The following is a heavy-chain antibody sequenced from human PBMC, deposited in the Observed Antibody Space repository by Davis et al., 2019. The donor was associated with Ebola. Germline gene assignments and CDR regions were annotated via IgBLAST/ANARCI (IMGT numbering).Heavy chain of an antibody. CDR2: INQDGGDK. J-gene: IGHJ3*02. CDR3: AKDLGDGYGLLLLGAFDI. CDR1: GFIFSNYW. D-gene: IGHD1-26*01. Sequence: PGGSLRLSCAASGFIFSNYWMSWVRQAPGKGPEWVAIINQDGGDKYYVDPVKGRFTISRDNAKNSLYLQMNSLRAEDTAVYYCAKDLGDGYGLLLLGAFDIWGQGTMVTVSS. V-gene: IGHV3-7*03.